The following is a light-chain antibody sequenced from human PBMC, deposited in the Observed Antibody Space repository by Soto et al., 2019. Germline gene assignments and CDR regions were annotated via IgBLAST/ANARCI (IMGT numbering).Light chain of an antibody. CDR3: QQFHTYPWT. CDR2: TAS. Sequence: DVQLTQSPPFLSASVGDRVTITCRASQGITNYLAWYQQKPGKAPKPLIYTASTLQSGVPSRFSGSGAGAEFTLTITGLQPEDFATYFCQQFHTYPWTFGQGTKVDIK. CDR1: QGITNY. J-gene: IGKJ1*01. V-gene: IGKV1-9*01.